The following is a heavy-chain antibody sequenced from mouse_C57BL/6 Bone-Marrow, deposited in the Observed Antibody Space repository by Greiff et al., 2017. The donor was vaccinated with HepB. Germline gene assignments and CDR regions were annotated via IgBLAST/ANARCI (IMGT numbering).Heavy chain of an antibody. D-gene: IGHD2-4*01. CDR2: ISYDGSN. Sequence: VQLKESGPGLVKPSQSLSLTCSVTGYSITSGYYWNWIRQFPGNKLEWMGYISYDGSNNYNPSLKNRISITRDTSKNQFFLKLNSVTTEDTATYYCARSLRLGFAYWGQGTLVTVSA. V-gene: IGHV3-6*01. CDR3: ARSLRLGFAY. J-gene: IGHJ3*01. CDR1: GYSITSGYY.